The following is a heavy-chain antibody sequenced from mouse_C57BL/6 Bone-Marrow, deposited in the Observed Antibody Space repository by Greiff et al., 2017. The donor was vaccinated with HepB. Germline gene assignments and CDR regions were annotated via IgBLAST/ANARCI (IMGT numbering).Heavy chain of an antibody. V-gene: IGHV5-6*02. CDR1: GFTFSSYG. D-gene: IGHD3-2*02. Sequence: GQLVESGGDLVKPGGSLKLSCAASGFTFSSYGMSWVRQTPDKRLEWVATISSGGSYTYYPDSVKGRFTISRDNAKNTLYLQMSSLKSEDTAMYYCARRRQLRMDYWGQGTSVTVSS. CDR3: ARRRQLRMDY. CDR2: ISSGGSYT. J-gene: IGHJ4*01.